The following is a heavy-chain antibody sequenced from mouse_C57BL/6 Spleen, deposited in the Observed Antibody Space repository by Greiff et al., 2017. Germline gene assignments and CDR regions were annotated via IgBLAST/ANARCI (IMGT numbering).Heavy chain of an antibody. CDR3: ARYYGNFYAMGY. Sequence: QVQLQQPGAELVRPGSSVKLSCKASGYTFTSYWMDWVKQRPGQGLEWIGNIYPSDSETHYNQKFKDKATLTVDKSSSTAYMQLSSLTSEDSAVYYCARYYGNFYAMGYWGQGTSVTVSS. CDR1: GYTFTSYW. CDR2: IYPSDSET. V-gene: IGHV1-61*01. J-gene: IGHJ4*01. D-gene: IGHD2-1*01.